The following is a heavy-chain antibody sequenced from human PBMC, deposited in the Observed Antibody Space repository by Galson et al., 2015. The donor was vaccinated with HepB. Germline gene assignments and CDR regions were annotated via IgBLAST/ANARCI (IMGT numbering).Heavy chain of an antibody. J-gene: IGHJ6*02. CDR3: ARVREVYYDSSGYGTRLFSWGMDV. V-gene: IGHV1-46*01. CDR2: INPSGGST. Sequence: SVKVSCKASGYTFTSYYMHWVRQAPGQGLEWMGIINPSGGSTSYAQKFQGRVTMTRDTSTSTVYMELSSLRSEDTAVYYCARVREVYYDSSGYGTRLFSWGMDVWGQGTTVTVSS. D-gene: IGHD3-22*01. CDR1: GYTFTSYY.